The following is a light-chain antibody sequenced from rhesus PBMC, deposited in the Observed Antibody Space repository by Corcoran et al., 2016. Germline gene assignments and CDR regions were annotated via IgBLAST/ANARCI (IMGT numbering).Light chain of an antibody. CDR3: QQHVSSPYS. Sequence: DIQMTQSPSSLSASVGDKVTITCRASQGISNYLVWYQQKPGKAPKPLIYYAFYLTRGVPSRFSGSGSGTDFLLTISSLQPEDFATYYCQQHVSSPYSFGQGTKVEIK. CDR1: QGISNY. J-gene: IGKJ2*01. V-gene: IGKV1S14*01. CDR2: YAF.